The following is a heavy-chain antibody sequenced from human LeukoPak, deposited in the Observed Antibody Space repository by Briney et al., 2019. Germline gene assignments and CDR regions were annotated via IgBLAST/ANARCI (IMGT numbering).Heavy chain of an antibody. J-gene: IGHJ4*02. D-gene: IGHD1-26*01. Sequence: GGSLRLSCAASGFTFSSYWMSSVRQAPGKGLEWVANIKQDGSEENFVDSVKGRFTISRDNAKKSLYLQMNSLRAEDTAVYYCARGSSAGASLRHDYWGQGTLVTVSS. CDR2: IKQDGSEE. V-gene: IGHV3-7*01. CDR3: ARGSSAGASLRHDY. CDR1: GFTFSSYW.